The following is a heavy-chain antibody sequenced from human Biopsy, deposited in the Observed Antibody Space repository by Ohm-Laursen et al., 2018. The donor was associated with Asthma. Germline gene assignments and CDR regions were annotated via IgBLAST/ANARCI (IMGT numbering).Heavy chain of an antibody. CDR3: AKGYYYDSSGFDY. CDR1: GFTFSSYW. CDR2: ISGSGGST. D-gene: IGHD3-22*01. V-gene: IGHV3-23*01. Sequence: SLRLSCAALGFTFSSYWMHWVRQAPGKGLEWVSAISGSGGSTYYADSVKGRFTISRDNSKNTLYLQMNSLRAEDTAVYYCAKGYYYDSSGFDYWGQGTLVTVSS. J-gene: IGHJ4*02.